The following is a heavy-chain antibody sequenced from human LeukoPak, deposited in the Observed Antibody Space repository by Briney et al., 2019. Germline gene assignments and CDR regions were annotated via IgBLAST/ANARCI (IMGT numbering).Heavy chain of an antibody. CDR2: ISGSSSYV. CDR1: GFTFSSYS. Sequence: KPGGSLRLSCAASGFTFSSYSMNWVRQAPGKGLEWVSSISGSSSYVYYADSVKGRFTISRDNAKDSLYLQMNSLRAEDTAVYYCASVRQLSSPVDYWGQGTLVTVSS. D-gene: IGHD6-13*01. CDR3: ASVRQLSSPVDY. V-gene: IGHV3-21*01. J-gene: IGHJ4*02.